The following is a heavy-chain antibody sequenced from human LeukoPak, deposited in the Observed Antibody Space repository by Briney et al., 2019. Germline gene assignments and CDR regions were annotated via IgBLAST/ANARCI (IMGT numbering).Heavy chain of an antibody. CDR2: IYTSGST. Sequence: SETLSLTCTVSGGSISSYYWSWIRQPPGKGLEWIGYIYTSGSTNYNPSLKSRVTISVDTSKNQFSLQLNSVTPEDTAVYYCAREPIAVAGTVNWFDPWGQGTLVTVSS. CDR1: GGSISSYY. J-gene: IGHJ5*02. D-gene: IGHD6-19*01. CDR3: AREPIAVAGTVNWFDP. V-gene: IGHV4-4*09.